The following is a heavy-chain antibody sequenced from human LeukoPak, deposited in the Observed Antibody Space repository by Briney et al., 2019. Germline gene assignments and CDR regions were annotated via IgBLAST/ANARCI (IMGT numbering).Heavy chain of an antibody. V-gene: IGHV4-4*02. Sequence: GSLRLSCAASGFTFSSYAMSWVRQPPGKGLEWIGEIYNSGSTNYNPSLKSRVTISVDKSKNQFSLKLSSVTAADTAVYYCARVRRLNGRNSWFDPWGQGTLVTVSS. D-gene: IGHD1-1*01. CDR3: ARVRRLNGRNSWFDP. CDR1: GFTFSSYAM. CDR2: IYNSGST. J-gene: IGHJ5*02.